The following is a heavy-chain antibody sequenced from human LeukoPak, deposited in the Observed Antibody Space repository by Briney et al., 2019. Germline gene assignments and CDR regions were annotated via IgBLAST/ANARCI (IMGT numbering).Heavy chain of an antibody. V-gene: IGHV3-23*01. CDR1: GFTFSNFA. Sequence: GGSLRLSCAASGFTFSNFAWTWVRQAPGKGLEWVSSISGSGDRTYYADSVKGRFTISRDNFKNTLYLQMISLTADDTAVYFCAKDTGTTTIGWFDPWGQGTQVTVSS. J-gene: IGHJ5*02. CDR2: ISGSGDRT. D-gene: IGHD1-1*01. CDR3: AKDTGTTTIGWFDP.